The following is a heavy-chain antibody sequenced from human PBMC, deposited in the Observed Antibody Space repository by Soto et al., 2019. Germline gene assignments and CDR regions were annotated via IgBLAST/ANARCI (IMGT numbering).Heavy chain of an antibody. CDR3: ARDVAGINWYFDL. D-gene: IGHD1-26*01. V-gene: IGHV4-4*02. CDR2: IYESGST. Sequence: QVQLQESGPGLVKPSGTLSLTCAVSGGSISSSSSNYWRWVRQPPGKGLEWMGDIYESGSTNYHPSLTSRVTISMDKSKNQFSLKVTSMTAADTAVSYCARDVAGINWYFDLWGRCTLGTVSS. CDR1: GGSISSSSSNY. J-gene: IGHJ2*01.